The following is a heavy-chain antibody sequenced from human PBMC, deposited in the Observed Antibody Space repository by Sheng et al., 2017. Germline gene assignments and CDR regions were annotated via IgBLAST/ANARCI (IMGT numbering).Heavy chain of an antibody. V-gene: IGHV5-51*03. D-gene: IGHD3-22*01. CDR3: ARLKIGDTNDYDISGYYKYYYYYGMDV. CDR2: IYPGDSDT. CDR1: GYSFTNYW. J-gene: IGHJ6*02. Sequence: EVQLVQSGAEVKQPGESLKISCKGSGYSFTNYWLGWVRQMPGKGLEWMGIIYPGDSDTRYSPSFQGQVTISVDKSMGTAYLQWSTLKASDTAMYYCARLKIGDTNDYDISGYYKYYYYYGMDVWGQGTTVTV.